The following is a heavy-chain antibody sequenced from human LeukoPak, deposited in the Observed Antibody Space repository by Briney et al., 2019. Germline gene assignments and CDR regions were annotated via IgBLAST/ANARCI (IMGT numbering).Heavy chain of an antibody. Sequence: GGSLRLSCAASGFTFSSYAMHWVRQAPGKGLEWVSSISSSSTYIYYADSVKGRFTISRDNAKNSLYLQMNSLRAEDTAVYYCARDRLASGGSYYYAMDVWGQGTTVTVSS. V-gene: IGHV3-21*01. CDR3: ARDRLASGGSYYYAMDV. D-gene: IGHD2-15*01. CDR1: GFTFSSYA. J-gene: IGHJ6*02. CDR2: ISSSSTYI.